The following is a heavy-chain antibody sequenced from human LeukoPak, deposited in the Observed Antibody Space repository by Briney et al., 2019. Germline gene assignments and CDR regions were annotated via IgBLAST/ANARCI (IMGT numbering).Heavy chain of an antibody. V-gene: IGHV3-30*01. J-gene: IGHJ4*02. CDR2: ISSDGGQT. Sequence: GGSLRLSCAASGFSFGSYALHWVRQAPGEGLEWVAIISSDGGQTSYSDSVRGRFTISRDNSKSTIYLQVTSLRTEDTAVYYCARDTGRTTGAPYTLKFWGQGTLVTVSS. CDR3: ARDTGRTTGAPYTLKF. CDR1: GFSFGSYA. D-gene: IGHD1-1*01.